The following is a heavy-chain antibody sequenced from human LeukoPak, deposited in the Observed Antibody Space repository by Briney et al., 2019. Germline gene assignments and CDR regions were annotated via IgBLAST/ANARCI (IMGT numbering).Heavy chain of an antibody. CDR3: ARSRGPNYDF. V-gene: IGHV4-59*12. J-gene: IGHJ4*02. Sequence: PSETLSLTCTVSGGSISSYYWSWIRQPPGKGLEWIGYIYYSGTTNYNPSLKSRVTISVDTSKNQFSLKLSSVTAADTSVYYCARSRGPNYDFWGQGTLVTVSS. CDR2: IYYSGTT. D-gene: IGHD3-3*01. CDR1: GGSISSYY.